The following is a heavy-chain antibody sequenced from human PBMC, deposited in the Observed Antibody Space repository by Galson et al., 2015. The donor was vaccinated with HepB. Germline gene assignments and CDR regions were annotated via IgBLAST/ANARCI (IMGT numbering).Heavy chain of an antibody. V-gene: IGHV3-30-3*01. Sequence: SLRLSCAASGFTFSNYAMHWVRQAPGKGLEWVAVISYDGSNKYYADSVKGRFTTSRDNSKNTLYLQMNSLRAEDTSVYYCARDGPYLDYWGQGTLVTVSS. CDR3: ARDGPYLDY. J-gene: IGHJ4*02. CDR2: ISYDGSNK. CDR1: GFTFSNYA.